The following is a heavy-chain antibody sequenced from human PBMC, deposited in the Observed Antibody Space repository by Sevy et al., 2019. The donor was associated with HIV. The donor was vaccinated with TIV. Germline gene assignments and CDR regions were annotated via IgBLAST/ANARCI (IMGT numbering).Heavy chain of an antibody. J-gene: IGHJ5*02. V-gene: IGHV3-23*01. CDR1: GFRFSAFG. CDR3: AKAPYYDFWSHNYNNWFDP. D-gene: IGHD3-3*01. CDR2: INGGGGST. Sequence: GGSLRLSCVASGFRFSAFGMAWVRQAAGEGLEWVSGINGGGGSTYYRNSLKGRFTVSRDNSKNTVYLQMNSLRVDDTAVYYCAKAPYYDFWSHNYNNWFDPWGQRTLVTVSS.